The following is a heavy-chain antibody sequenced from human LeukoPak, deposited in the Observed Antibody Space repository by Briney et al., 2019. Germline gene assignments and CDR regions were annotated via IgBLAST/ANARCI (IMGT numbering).Heavy chain of an antibody. D-gene: IGHD3-3*01. V-gene: IGHV3-7*01. CDR1: GFTFSNNW. CDR2: IKQDGSDK. Sequence: GRSLRLSCAASGFTFSNNWMSWVRQAPGKGLEWVANIKQDGSDKYYVDSVKGRFTISRDNAKNSLYLQMNSLRAEDTAVYYCARDASYDFWSGYLYYYYYYMDVWGKGTTVTVSS. CDR3: ARDASYDFWSGYLYYYYYYMDV. J-gene: IGHJ6*03.